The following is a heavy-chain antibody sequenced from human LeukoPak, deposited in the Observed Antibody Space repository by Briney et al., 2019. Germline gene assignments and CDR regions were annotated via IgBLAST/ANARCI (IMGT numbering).Heavy chain of an antibody. CDR2: ISGSGGST. V-gene: IGHV3-23*01. CDR3: AKDLSDCSSTSCYTPSGY. J-gene: IGHJ4*02. CDR1: GFTFRSYA. Sequence: AGGSLRLSCAASGFTFRSYAMSWVRQTPGEGLECVSAISGSGGSTYYADSVKGRFTISRDNSKNTLYLQMNSLRAEDTAVYYCAKDLSDCSSTSCYTPSGYWGQGTLVTVSS. D-gene: IGHD2-2*02.